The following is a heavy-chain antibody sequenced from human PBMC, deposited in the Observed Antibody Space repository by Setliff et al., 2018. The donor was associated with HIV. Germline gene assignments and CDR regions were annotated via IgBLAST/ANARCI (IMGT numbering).Heavy chain of an antibody. CDR2: FRPTGNAYYANP. V-gene: IGHV4-4*07. J-gene: IGHJ6*03. CDR3: AKSVDTTMDDYYYVDI. CDR1: GGSISSHF. Sequence: PSETLSLTCTVSGGSISSHFWNWIRQPAGKGLEWIGRFRPTGNAYYANPYYNPSLKSRVTMSVDTSKSQFSLKLNSVTAAGTAVYYCAKSVDTTMDDYYYVDIWGTGTTVTVSS. D-gene: IGHD5-18*01.